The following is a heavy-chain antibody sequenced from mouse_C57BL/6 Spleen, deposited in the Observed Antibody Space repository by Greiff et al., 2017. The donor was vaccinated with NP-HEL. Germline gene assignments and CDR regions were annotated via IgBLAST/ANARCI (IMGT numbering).Heavy chain of an antibody. J-gene: IGHJ1*03. CDR1: GYSITSGYY. CDR3: ARSHDGYYDWYFDV. D-gene: IGHD2-3*01. V-gene: IGHV3-6*01. CDR2: ISYDGSN. Sequence: EVKLQQSGPGLVKPSQSLSLTCSVTGYSITSGYYWNWIRQFPGNKLEWMGYISYDGSNNYNPSLKNRISITRDTSKNQFFLKLNSVTTEDTATYYCARSHDGYYDWYFDVWGTGTTVTVSS.